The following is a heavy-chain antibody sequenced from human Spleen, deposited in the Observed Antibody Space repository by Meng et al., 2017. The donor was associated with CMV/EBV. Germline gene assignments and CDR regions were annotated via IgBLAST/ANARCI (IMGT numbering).Heavy chain of an antibody. CDR2: INPNSGGT. Sequence: YTFNNFYIHWVRQAPGQGLEWMGWINPNSGGTLYAQKFQGRVTMTRDSAMSTAYMDLSGLTSDDTARYYCARDPTYDFWGGVPYYFDSWGQGTLVTVSS. CDR3: ARDPTYDFWGGVPYYFDS. V-gene: IGHV1-2*02. CDR1: YTFNNFY. D-gene: IGHD3-3*01. J-gene: IGHJ4*02.